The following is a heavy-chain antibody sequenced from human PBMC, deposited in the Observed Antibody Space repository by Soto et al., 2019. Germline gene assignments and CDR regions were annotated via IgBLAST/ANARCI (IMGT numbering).Heavy chain of an antibody. CDR1: GFTLSGRS. Sequence: EVQLVESGGGLVQPGGSLRLSCAASGFTLSGRSMHWVRQAPGKGLVWVSGIDNAGTDSTYADSVKGRFTSSRDNAKNMLYLQMNSVIGEDTAVYYCARGWFGPDVWGKGTTVTVSS. J-gene: IGHJ6*04. V-gene: IGHV3-74*01. CDR2: IDNAGTDS. D-gene: IGHD3-10*01. CDR3: ARGWFGPDV.